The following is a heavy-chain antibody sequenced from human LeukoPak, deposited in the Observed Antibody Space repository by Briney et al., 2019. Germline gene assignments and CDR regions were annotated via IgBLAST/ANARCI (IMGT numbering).Heavy chain of an antibody. J-gene: IGHJ3*02. CDR3: ARWDRVAVPGPSDAFDI. D-gene: IGHD6-19*01. CDR1: GGSITNNNYY. CDR2: IFHSGTT. Sequence: PSETLSLTCTLSGGSITNNNYYWGWIRQPPGKGLEWIGSIFHSGTTDYNPSLKSRVTISIDTSKNQFSLKLSSVTATDTAVYYCARWDRVAVPGPSDAFDIWGQGTMVTVSS. V-gene: IGHV4-39*01.